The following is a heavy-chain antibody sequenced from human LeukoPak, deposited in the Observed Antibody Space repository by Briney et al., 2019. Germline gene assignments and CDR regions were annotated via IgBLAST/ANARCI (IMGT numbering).Heavy chain of an antibody. J-gene: IGHJ3*02. CDR3: AKEGVGALDAFDI. V-gene: IGHV3-30-3*01. D-gene: IGHD1-26*01. Sequence: PGGSLRLSCAASGFTFSSYAMHWVRQAPGKGLEWVAVISYDGSNKYYADSVKGRFTISRDNSKNTLYLQMNSLRAEDTAVYYCAKEGVGALDAFDIWGQGTMVTVSS. CDR2: ISYDGSNK. CDR1: GFTFSSYA.